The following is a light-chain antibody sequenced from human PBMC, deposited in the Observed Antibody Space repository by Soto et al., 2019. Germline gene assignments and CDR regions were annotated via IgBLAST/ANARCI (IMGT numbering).Light chain of an antibody. J-gene: IGKJ1*01. CDR2: YTS. V-gene: IGKV3-11*01. CDR3: HQRQSWPRT. CDR1: QYVGMR. Sequence: EIVLTQSQATLSSSPGETATLSCRASQYVGMRLACYQHKPGQAPRLLIYYTSNRATGIPARFSGSGSGTDFTLTINSLAPEDFAIYYCHQRQSWPRTFGQGTKVDIK.